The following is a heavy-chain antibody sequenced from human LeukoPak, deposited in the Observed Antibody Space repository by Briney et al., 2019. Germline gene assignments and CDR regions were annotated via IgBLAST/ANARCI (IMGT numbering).Heavy chain of an antibody. Sequence: SETLSLTCTVSGGSISSYYWGWIRQPPGKGLEWLGSIYYSGSTNYNPSLKSRLTMSVDTSKNQFSLRLSSVTAADTAVYYCARGDAPAYYFDYWGQGTLVTVSS. D-gene: IGHD2-8*01. CDR1: GGSISSYY. V-gene: IGHV4-59*01. CDR3: ARGDAPAYYFDY. CDR2: IYYSGST. J-gene: IGHJ4*02.